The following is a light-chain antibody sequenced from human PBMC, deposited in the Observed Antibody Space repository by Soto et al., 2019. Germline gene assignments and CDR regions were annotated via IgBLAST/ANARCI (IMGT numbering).Light chain of an antibody. Sequence: DIVMTQSPDSLAVSLGERATINCTSGRSLFYSPHNKSYLAWYQQKVGQPPQMLIYWASTRESGLPDRFRGSGSGTDFTLTSSSLQADDVAVYYCQQYYRAPRTFGQGTKVE. CDR1: RSLFYSPHNKSY. J-gene: IGKJ2*01. CDR2: WAS. V-gene: IGKV4-1*01. CDR3: QQYYRAPRT.